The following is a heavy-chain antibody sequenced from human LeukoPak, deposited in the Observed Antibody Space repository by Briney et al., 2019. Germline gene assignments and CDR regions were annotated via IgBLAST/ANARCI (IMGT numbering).Heavy chain of an antibody. CDR1: GFTFSDYY. D-gene: IGHD1-14*01. Sequence: GGSLRLSCAAAGFTFSDYYMSWIRKAPGKGLEGVSYISSSGSTIYYADSVKGRFTISRDNAKNSLYLQMNSPRAEDTAVYYWARGFRDGRILGRCMDVWGQGTTVTVSS. V-gene: IGHV3-11*01. CDR2: ISSSGSTI. CDR3: ARGFRDGRILGRCMDV. J-gene: IGHJ6*02.